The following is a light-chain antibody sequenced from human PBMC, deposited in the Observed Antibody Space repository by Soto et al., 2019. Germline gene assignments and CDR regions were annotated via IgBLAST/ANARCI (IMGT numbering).Light chain of an antibody. CDR3: TSYAGSDIWV. V-gene: IGLV2-8*01. CDR1: SSDVGAYNY. Sequence: QSVLTQPPSASGSPGQSVTISCTGTSSDVGAYNYVSWYQQYPGKAPKLMIYEVSKRPSGVPDRFSGSKSGKTASLIVSGLQPEDEADYYCTSYAGSDIWVFGGGTKLTVL. CDR2: EVS. J-gene: IGLJ3*02.